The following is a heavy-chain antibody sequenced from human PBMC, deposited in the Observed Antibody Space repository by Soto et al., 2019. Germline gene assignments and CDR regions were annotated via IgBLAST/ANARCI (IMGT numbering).Heavy chain of an antibody. CDR1: GFTFSSYA. J-gene: IGHJ5*02. V-gene: IGHV3-30-3*01. CDR3: ARALLGFDP. CDR2: ISYDGSNK. Sequence: QVQLVESGGGVVQPGRSLRLSCAASGFTFSSYAMHWVRQAPGKGLEWVAVISYDGSNKYYADSVKGRFSISRDNSKNTLYLQMNSLRAEDTAVYYCARALLGFDPWGQGTLVTVSS. D-gene: IGHD3-3*01.